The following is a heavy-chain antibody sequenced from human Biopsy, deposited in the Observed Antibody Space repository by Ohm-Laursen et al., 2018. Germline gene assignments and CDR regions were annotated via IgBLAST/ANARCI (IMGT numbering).Heavy chain of an antibody. D-gene: IGHD3-10*01. CDR3: ARAYYYGAGSFYSPWMEV. V-gene: IGHV4-61*08. CDR1: GASVNTFDFY. CDR2: IFYSGTT. J-gene: IGHJ6*02. Sequence: PPGTLSLTCTVSGASVNTFDFYWAWIRQPPGKGLEWIGYIFYSGTTKYNPSLQRRVRLSLDTANNQFSLTLGSVSAADTATYYCARAYYYGAGSFYSPWMEVWGQGTTVSVS.